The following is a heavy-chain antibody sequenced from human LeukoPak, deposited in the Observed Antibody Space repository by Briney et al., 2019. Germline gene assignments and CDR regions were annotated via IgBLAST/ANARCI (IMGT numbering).Heavy chain of an antibody. V-gene: IGHV3-23*01. CDR3: AKFRRGTTKTGTYDRYFDY. Sequence: PGGSLRLSCAASGFTFSSYAMTWVRQAPGKGLEWVSAISGSGGSTYYADSVKGRFTISRDNSKNTLYLQMNSLRAEDTAVYYCAKFRRGTTKTGTYDRYFDYWGQGTLVTVSS. D-gene: IGHD1-1*01. CDR1: GFTFSSYA. CDR2: ISGSGGST. J-gene: IGHJ4*02.